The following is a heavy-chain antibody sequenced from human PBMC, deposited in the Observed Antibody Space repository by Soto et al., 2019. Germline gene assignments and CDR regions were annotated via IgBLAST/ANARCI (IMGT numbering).Heavy chain of an antibody. CDR1: GGSISSGGYS. V-gene: IGHV4-30-2*01. D-gene: IGHD2-21*02. Sequence: QLQLQESGSGLVKPSQTLSLTCAVSGGSISSGGYSWSWIRQPPGKGLERIGYIYHRGSTYYNPSLKSRVTISVDRSKNQFSLKLSSVTAADTAVYYCASAPYCGGDCYSQIFDYWGQGTLVTVSS. CDR3: ASAPYCGGDCYSQIFDY. J-gene: IGHJ4*02. CDR2: IYHRGST.